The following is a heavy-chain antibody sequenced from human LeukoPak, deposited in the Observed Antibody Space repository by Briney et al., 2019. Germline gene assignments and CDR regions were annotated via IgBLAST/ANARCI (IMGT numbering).Heavy chain of an antibody. CDR3: ARGVPYDSWSGPHYSDY. CDR1: GFSFSSYS. CDR2: IKQDGSQE. J-gene: IGHJ4*02. D-gene: IGHD3-3*01. V-gene: IGHV3-7*01. Sequence: PGGSLRLSCAAPGFSFSSYSLNWVRQAPGKGLEWVAHIKQDGSQEYYVDSVKGRFTISRDSAKNSLYLQMNSLRAEDTAVYYCARGVPYDSWSGPHYSDYWGRGTLVTVSS.